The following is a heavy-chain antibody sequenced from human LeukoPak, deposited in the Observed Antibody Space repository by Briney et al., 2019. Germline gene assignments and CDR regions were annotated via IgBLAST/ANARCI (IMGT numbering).Heavy chain of an antibody. CDR2: ISAYNGNT. CDR3: ARHRMYYDYVPALDY. V-gene: IGHV1-18*01. D-gene: IGHD3-16*01. CDR1: GYTFTSYG. J-gene: IGHJ4*02. Sequence: GASVKVSCKASGYTFTSYGISWVRQAPGQGLEWMGWISAYNGNTNYAQKLQGRVTMTTDTSTSTAYMELRSLRSDDTAVYYCARHRMYYDYVPALDYWGQGTLVTVSS.